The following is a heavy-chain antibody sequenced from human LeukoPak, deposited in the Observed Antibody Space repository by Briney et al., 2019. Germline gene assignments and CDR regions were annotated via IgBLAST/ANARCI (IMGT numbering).Heavy chain of an antibody. V-gene: IGHV4-39*07. CDR3: ARRALLRFLECGAFDI. CDR2: VSYSGPT. Sequence: PSETLSLTCTVSGGSTSSHSYFWGWIRQPPGKGLEWIGSVSYSGPTYYNPSLKSRVTISVDTSKNQFSLKLSSVTAADTAVYYCARRALLRFLECGAFDIWGQGTMVTVSS. J-gene: IGHJ3*02. CDR1: GGSTSSHSYF. D-gene: IGHD3-3*01.